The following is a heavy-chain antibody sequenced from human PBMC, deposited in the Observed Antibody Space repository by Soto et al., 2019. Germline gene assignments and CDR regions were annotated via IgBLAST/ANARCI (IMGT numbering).Heavy chain of an antibody. CDR3: AHRAAQVLRFVEWSRRANWFDP. V-gene: IGHV2-5*01. D-gene: IGHD3-3*01. J-gene: IGHJ5*02. CDR1: GFSLSTSGVG. Sequence: QITLKESGPTLVKPTQTLTLTCTFSGFSLSTSGVGVGWIRQPPGKALEWLALIYWNDDKRYSPSLKSRLTITADTTKNQVVIKMNTMDPVDTATYYCAHRAAQVLRFVEWSRRANWFDPWGQGTLVTVSS. CDR2: IYWNDDK.